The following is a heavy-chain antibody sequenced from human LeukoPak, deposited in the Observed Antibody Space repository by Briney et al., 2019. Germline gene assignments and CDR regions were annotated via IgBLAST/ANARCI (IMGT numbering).Heavy chain of an antibody. CDR1: GGSISGYY. V-gene: IGHV4-59*08. J-gene: IGHJ6*03. CDR3: ARHVGYDFWSGYLSDYYYYMDV. D-gene: IGHD3-3*01. Sequence: PSETLSLTCTVSGGSISGYYWSWIRQPPGKGLEWIGYIYFSGITNYNPSLKSRVTISVDTSKNQFSLKLSSVTAADTAVYYCARHVGYDFWSGYLSDYYYYMDVWGKGTTVTVSS. CDR2: IYFSGIT.